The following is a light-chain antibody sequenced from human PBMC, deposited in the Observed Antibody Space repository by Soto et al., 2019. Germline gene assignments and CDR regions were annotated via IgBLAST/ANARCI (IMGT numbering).Light chain of an antibody. CDR1: QSVGSN. V-gene: IGKV3-15*01. Sequence: EIVMTQSPATLSVSPGERATLSCRASQSVGSNLAWYQQKPGQAPRLLIYGASTRATGIPARFSGSGSGTEFTPTISSLQSEDFAVYYCQQYNNWPPEYTFGQGTKVDIK. J-gene: IGKJ2*01. CDR2: GAS. CDR3: QQYNNWPPEYT.